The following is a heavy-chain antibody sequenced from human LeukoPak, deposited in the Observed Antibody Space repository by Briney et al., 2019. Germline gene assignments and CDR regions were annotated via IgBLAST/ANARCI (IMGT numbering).Heavy chain of an antibody. D-gene: IGHD2-15*01. CDR1: GFTFSSYS. CDR2: ISSSSSTI. J-gene: IGHJ6*02. Sequence: GGSLRLSCAASGFTFSSYSMNWVRQAPGKGLEWVSYISSSSSTIYYADSVKGRFTISRDNAKNSLYLQMNSLRAEDTAVYYCARVSLYCSSGSCYSYYYYSMDAWGQGTTVTVSS. V-gene: IGHV3-48*01. CDR3: ARVSLYCSSGSCYSYYYYSMDA.